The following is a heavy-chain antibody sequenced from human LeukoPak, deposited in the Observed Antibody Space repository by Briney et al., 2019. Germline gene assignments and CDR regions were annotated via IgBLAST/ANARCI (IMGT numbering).Heavy chain of an antibody. V-gene: IGHV4-59*08. CDR3: ARCSSDYYYYGMDV. CDR2: IYYSGST. CDR1: GGSISSYY. J-gene: IGHJ6*02. D-gene: IGHD2-2*01. Sequence: PSETLSLTSTVSGGSISSYYWSWIRQPPGKGLEWIGYIYYSGSTNYNPSLKSRVTISVDTSKNQFSLKLSSVTAADTAVYYCARCSSDYYYYGMDVWGQGTTVTVSS.